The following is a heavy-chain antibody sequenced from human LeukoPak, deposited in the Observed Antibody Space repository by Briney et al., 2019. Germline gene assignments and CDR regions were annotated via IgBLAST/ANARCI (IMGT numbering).Heavy chain of an antibody. CDR1: GYTFTGYY. D-gene: IGHD3-3*01. J-gene: IGHJ4*02. CDR3: ARAGVLRFLEWLFLSDY. CDR2: INPNSGGT. V-gene: IGHV1-2*02. Sequence: ASVKVSCKASGYTFTGYYMHWVRQAPGQGLEWMGWINPNSGGTNYAQKFQGRVTMTRDTSISTAYMELSRLRSDDTAVYYCARAGVLRFLEWLFLSDYWGQGTLVTVSS.